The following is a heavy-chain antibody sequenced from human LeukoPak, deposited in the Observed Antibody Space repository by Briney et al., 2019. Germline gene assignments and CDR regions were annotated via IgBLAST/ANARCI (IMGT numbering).Heavy chain of an antibody. V-gene: IGHV1-18*01. CDR3: ARTSDYDFWSGYYSPYFDY. J-gene: IGHJ4*02. D-gene: IGHD3-3*01. CDR2: ISAYNGNT. CDR1: GYTFINYG. Sequence: ASVKVSCKASGYTFINYGISWVRQAPGQGLEWMGWISAYNGNTNHAQKLQGRVTMTTDTSTSTAYMELRSLRSDDTAVYYCARTSDYDFWSGYYSPYFDYWGQGTLVTVSS.